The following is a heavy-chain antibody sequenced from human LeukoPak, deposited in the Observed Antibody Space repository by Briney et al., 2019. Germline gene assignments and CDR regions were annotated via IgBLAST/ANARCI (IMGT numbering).Heavy chain of an antibody. CDR3: AREGRVGARSYYMDV. CDR2: ISSSSSYI. J-gene: IGHJ6*03. CDR1: GFTFSSYA. Sequence: GGSLRLSCAASGFTFSSYAMSWVRQAPGKGLEWVSSISSSSSYIYYTDSVKGRFTISRDNAKNSLYLQMNSLRAEDTAVYYCAREGRVGARSYYMDVWGKGTTVTVSS. V-gene: IGHV3-21*01. D-gene: IGHD1-26*01.